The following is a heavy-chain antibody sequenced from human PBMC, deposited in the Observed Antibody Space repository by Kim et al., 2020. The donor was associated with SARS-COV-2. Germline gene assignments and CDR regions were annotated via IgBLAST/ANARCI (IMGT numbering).Heavy chain of an antibody. V-gene: IGHV3-7*03. J-gene: IGHJ5*02. CDR2: INKDGSDT. CDR3: ARDSPLNYGVGWFDP. D-gene: IGHD3-10*01. CDR1: GFTLSDFW. Sequence: GGSLRLSCAASGFTLSDFWMSWVRQAPGKGLEWVANINKDGSDTYYVDSVKGRFTISRDNAKNSLHLQMNSLRAEDTAMYYCARDSPLNYGVGWFDPWGQGTLVTVSS.